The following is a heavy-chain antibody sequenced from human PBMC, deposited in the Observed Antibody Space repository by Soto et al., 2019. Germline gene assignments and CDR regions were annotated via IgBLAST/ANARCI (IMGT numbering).Heavy chain of an antibody. V-gene: IGHV3-23*01. CDR2: ISGSGGST. J-gene: IGHJ6*02. CDR1: GFTFSSYA. Sequence: PGGSLRLSCAASGFTFSSYAMSWVRQAPGEELEWVSAISGSGGSTYYADSVKGRFTISRDNSKNTLYLQMNSLRAEDTAVYYCAKARYYDFWSGYWWYYYYGMDVWGQGTTVTVSS. D-gene: IGHD3-3*01. CDR3: AKARYYDFWSGYWWYYYYGMDV.